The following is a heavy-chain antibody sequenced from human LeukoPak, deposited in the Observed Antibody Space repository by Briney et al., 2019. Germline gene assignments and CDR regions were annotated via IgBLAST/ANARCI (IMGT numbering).Heavy chain of an antibody. D-gene: IGHD3-10*01. CDR1: GFTFSSYA. V-gene: IGHV3-23*01. CDR3: ARGGFGELLPFDY. Sequence: PGGSLRLSCAASGFTFSSYAMSWVRQAPGKGLEWVSAIGLSGASTYYADSVKGRFTISRDNSKNTLFLQMNSLRAEDTAVYYCARGGFGELLPFDYWGQGTLVTVSS. J-gene: IGHJ4*02. CDR2: IGLSGAST.